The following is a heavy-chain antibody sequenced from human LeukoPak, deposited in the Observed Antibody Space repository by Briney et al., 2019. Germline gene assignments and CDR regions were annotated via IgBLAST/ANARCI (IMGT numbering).Heavy chain of an antibody. D-gene: IGHD6-6*01. CDR3: GSGQLVGGPVDY. CDR1: GGTFSSYA. J-gene: IGHJ4*02. Sequence: ASVKVSCKASGGTFSSYAISWVRQAPGQGLEWMGGIIPIFGTANYAQKFQGRVTITTDESTSTAYMELSSLRSEDTAVYYCGSGQLVGGPVDYWGQGTLVTVSS. V-gene: IGHV1-69*05. CDR2: IIPIFGTA.